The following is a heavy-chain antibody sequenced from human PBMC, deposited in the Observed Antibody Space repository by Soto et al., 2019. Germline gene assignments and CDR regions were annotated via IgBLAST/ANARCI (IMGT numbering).Heavy chain of an antibody. CDR3: ASSGTPSYSGYDSRPMYYFDY. D-gene: IGHD5-12*01. V-gene: IGHV4-34*01. CDR2: INHSGST. Sequence: PSETLSLTCAVYGGSFSGYYWSWIRQPPGKGLEWIGEINHSGSTNYNPPLKSRVTISVDTSKNQFSLKLSSVTAADTAVYYCASSGTPSYSGYDSRPMYYFDYWGQGTLVTVSS. J-gene: IGHJ4*02. CDR1: GGSFSGYY.